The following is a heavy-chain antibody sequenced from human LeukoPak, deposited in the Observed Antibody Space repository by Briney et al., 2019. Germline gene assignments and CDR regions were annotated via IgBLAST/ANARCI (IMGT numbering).Heavy chain of an antibody. D-gene: IGHD3-16*01. V-gene: IGHV1-69*05. J-gene: IGHJ4*02. CDR1: GGTFSKYG. CDR3: ARWVGDPQYFDS. CDR2: IIPLFETA. Sequence: SVKVFCKVSGGTFSKYGVAWVRQAPGQGLEWMGGIIPLFETANYAQKFEDRVTLTTDESTSTVYMELSSLKSEDTAVYYCARWVGDPQYFDSWGQGTLVTVSS.